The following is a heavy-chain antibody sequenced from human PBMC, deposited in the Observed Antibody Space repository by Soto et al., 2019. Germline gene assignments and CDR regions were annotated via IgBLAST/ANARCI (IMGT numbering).Heavy chain of an antibody. CDR1: GFTFSSYG. V-gene: IGHV3-33*01. D-gene: IGHD1-26*01. Sequence: GGSLRLSCAASGFTFSSYGMHWVRQAPGKGLEWVAVIWYDGSNKYYADSVKGRFTISRDNSKNTLYLQMNSLRAEDTAVYYCARDLSIVGATGYYYYYGMDVWGQGTTVTVSS. CDR3: ARDLSIVGATGYYYYYGMDV. J-gene: IGHJ6*02. CDR2: IWYDGSNK.